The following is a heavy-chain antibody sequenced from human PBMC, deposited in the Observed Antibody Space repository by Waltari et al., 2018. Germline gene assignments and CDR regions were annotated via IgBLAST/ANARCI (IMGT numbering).Heavy chain of an antibody. CDR3: AKDDAYYDMNV. V-gene: IGHV3-21*06. D-gene: IGHD2-15*01. CDR1: GLAFSKFT. J-gene: IGHJ6*03. CDR2: ITSSSVYI. Sequence: EVQLVESGVALVKPGGSLRLSCAASGLAFSKFTRNWVRQAPGKGLEWVSSITSSSVYIYYADSVKGRFTVSRDNAKDSVYLQMNSLSAEDSGVYYCAKDDAYYDMNVWGTGTTVTVSS.